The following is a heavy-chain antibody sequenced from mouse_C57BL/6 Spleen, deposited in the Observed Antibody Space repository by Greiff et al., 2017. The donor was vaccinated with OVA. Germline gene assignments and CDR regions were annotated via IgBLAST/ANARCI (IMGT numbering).Heavy chain of an antibody. D-gene: IGHD1-1*01. CDR1: GFTFSSYA. V-gene: IGHV5-4*03. CDR3: ASSYGSSYFYY. J-gene: IGHJ2*01. Sequence: EVKLVESGGGLVKPGGSLKLSCAASGFTFSSYAMSWVRQTPEKRLEWVATISDGGSYTYYPDNVKGRFTISRDNAKNNLYLQMSHLKSEDTAMYYCASSYGSSYFYYWGQGTTLTVSS. CDR2: ISDGGSYT.